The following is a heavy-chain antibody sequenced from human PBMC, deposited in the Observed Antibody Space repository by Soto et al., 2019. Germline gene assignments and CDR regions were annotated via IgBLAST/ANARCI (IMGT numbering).Heavy chain of an antibody. J-gene: IGHJ4*02. D-gene: IGHD2-2*01. Sequence: PGGSLRLSCTASGFTFGDYAMSWFRQAPGKGLEWVGFIRSKAYGGTTEYAASVKGRFTISRDDSKSIAYLQMNSLKTEDTAVYYCTRGYCSSTSCRTGNFDYWGQGTLVTVSS. CDR2: IRSKAYGGTT. CDR3: TRGYCSSTSCRTGNFDY. V-gene: IGHV3-49*03. CDR1: GFTFGDYA.